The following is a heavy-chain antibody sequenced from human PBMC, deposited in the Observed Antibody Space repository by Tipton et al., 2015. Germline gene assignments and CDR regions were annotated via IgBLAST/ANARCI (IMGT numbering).Heavy chain of an antibody. CDR2: IRYSGGT. V-gene: IGHV4-59*01. D-gene: IGHD1-1*01. CDR3: ARENAYYYGMDV. J-gene: IGHJ6*02. CDR1: GTSLSGFY. Sequence: TLSLTCTVSGTSLSGFYWTWIRQPPGKGLEWIGYIRYSGGTNYKPSLRGRVSTSLDMSKNQFSLKLRSVTAADTAMYFCARENAYYYGMDVWGQGTTVTVSS.